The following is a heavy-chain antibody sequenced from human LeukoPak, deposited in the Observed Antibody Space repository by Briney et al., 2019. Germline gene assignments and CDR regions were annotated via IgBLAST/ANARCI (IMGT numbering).Heavy chain of an antibody. Sequence: GGSLRLSCAASELTLSNYCMTWVRQGPGKGLEWVATIKRDGAETYYADSVKGRFTISRDNARSSVFLQMNSLRAEDTAVYYCTSLAGRNYLFSSYFYYMDVWGTGTTVTVSS. CDR2: IKRDGAET. V-gene: IGHV3-7*01. J-gene: IGHJ6*03. CDR3: TSLAGRNYLFSSYFYYMDV. CDR1: ELTLSNYC. D-gene: IGHD1-26*01.